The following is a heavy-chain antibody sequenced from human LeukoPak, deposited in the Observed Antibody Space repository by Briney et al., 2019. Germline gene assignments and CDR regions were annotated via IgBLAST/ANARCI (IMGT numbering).Heavy chain of an antibody. V-gene: IGHV3-30-3*01. CDR3: AKDSRDSGSSYFDS. Sequence: GGSLRLSCAASGFTFSSYAMHWVRQAPGMGLEWVAVISYDGSNKYYADSVKGRFTISRDNSKNTLYLQMNSLRAEDTAVYYCAKDSRDSGSSYFDSWGQGTLVTVSS. CDR2: ISYDGSNK. D-gene: IGHD1-26*01. CDR1: GFTFSSYA. J-gene: IGHJ4*02.